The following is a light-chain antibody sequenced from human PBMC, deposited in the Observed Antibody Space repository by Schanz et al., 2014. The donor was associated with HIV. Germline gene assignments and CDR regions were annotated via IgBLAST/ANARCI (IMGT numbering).Light chain of an antibody. Sequence: EIVLTQSPGTLSLSPGERATLSCRASQSVSSYLAWYQQKPGQAPRLLIYDASNRATGIPARFSGSGSGTDFTLTISSLEPEDFAVYYCQQRSSWPPMYTFGQGTKLEIK. CDR2: DAS. V-gene: IGKV3-11*01. J-gene: IGKJ2*01. CDR1: QSVSSY. CDR3: QQRSSWPPMYT.